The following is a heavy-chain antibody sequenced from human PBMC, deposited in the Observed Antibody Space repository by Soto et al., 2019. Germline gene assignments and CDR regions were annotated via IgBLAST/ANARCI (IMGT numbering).Heavy chain of an antibody. CDR2: ISAYNANT. D-gene: IGHD1-26*01. CDR1: GYTFTSYG. V-gene: IGHV1-18*01. Sequence: ASVKVSCKASGYTFTSYGISWVRQAPGQGLEWMGWISAYNANTNYAQKLQGRVTMTTDTSTSTSYMELRSLRSDDTAVYFCARQRLRATAHFSGQAILVTVSS. CDR3: ARQRLRATAHF. J-gene: IGHJ4*02.